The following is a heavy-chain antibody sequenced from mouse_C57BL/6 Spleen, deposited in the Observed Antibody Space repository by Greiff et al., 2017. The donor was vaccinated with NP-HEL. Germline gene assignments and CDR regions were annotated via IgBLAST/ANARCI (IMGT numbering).Heavy chain of an antibody. Sequence: EVKVVESGGGLVQPKGSLKLSCAASGFSFNTYAMNWVRQAPGKGLEWVARIRSKSNNYATYYADSVKDRFTISRDDSESMLYLQMNNLKTEDTAMYYCVRTAQVTYAMDYWGQGTSVTVSS. CDR2: IRSKSNNYAT. J-gene: IGHJ4*01. CDR3: VRTAQVTYAMDY. CDR1: GFSFNTYA. D-gene: IGHD3-2*02. V-gene: IGHV10-1*01.